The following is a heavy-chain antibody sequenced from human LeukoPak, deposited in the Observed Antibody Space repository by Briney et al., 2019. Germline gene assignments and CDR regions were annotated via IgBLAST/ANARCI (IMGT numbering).Heavy chain of an antibody. V-gene: IGHV1-2*02. CDR2: INPNSGGT. J-gene: IGHJ3*02. D-gene: IGHD3-22*01. CDR3: ARDYYDSSGFGAFDI. CDR1: GYTFTAYY. Sequence: ASVKVSCKASGYTFTAYYIHWVRQAPGQGLEWMGWINPNSGGTNYALKFRGRVTMTRDTSISTAYVELSRLRSDDTAVYYCARDYYDSSGFGAFDIWGQGTMVTVSS.